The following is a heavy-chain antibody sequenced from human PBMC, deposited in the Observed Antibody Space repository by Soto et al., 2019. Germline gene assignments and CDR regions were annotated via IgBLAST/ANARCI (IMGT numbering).Heavy chain of an antibody. Sequence: QVQLVQSGAEVKKPGASVKVSCKTSGYEFISYDILWVRQATGQGLEWMGWINPNSGNTVYAQKFQGRVSMTKNTSISTVYMELSSLKFEDTAVYYCAREGGGTTVTPFYRLDPWGQGTLVTVSS. D-gene: IGHD4-17*01. J-gene: IGHJ5*02. CDR1: GYEFISYD. V-gene: IGHV1-8*01. CDR2: INPNSGNT. CDR3: AREGGGTTVTPFYRLDP.